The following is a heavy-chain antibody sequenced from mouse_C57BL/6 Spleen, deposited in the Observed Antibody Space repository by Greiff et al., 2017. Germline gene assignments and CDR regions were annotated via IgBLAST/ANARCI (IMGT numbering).Heavy chain of an antibody. V-gene: IGHV5-16*01. CDR2: INYDGSST. D-gene: IGHD1-1*01. J-gene: IGHJ4*01. CDR1: GFTFRDYY. Sequence: EVKLMESEGGLVQPGSSMKLSCTASGFTFRDYYMAWVRQVPEKGLEWVANINYDGSSTYYLDSLKSRFIISRDNAKNILYLQMSSLKSEDTATYYCARVYYLYYYAMDYWGQGTSVTVSS. CDR3: ARVYYLYYYAMDY.